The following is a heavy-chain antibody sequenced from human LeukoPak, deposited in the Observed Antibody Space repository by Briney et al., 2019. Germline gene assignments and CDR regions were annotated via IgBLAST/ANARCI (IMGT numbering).Heavy chain of an antibody. D-gene: IGHD3-22*01. CDR3: ARGPMNYYMDV. J-gene: IGHJ6*03. CDR2: IYYSGST. CDR1: GGSISSHY. V-gene: IGHV4-59*11. Sequence: SETLSLTCTVSGGSISSHYWSWIRQPPGKGLEWIGYIYYSGSTNYNPSLRSRVTISVDTSKTQFSLKLSSVTAADTAVYYCARGPMNYYMDVWGKGTTVTVSS.